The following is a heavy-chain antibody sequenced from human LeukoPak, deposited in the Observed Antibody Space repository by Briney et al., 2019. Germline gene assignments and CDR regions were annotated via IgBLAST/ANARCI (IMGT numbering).Heavy chain of an antibody. CDR1: GDSVSSNNTA. V-gene: IGHV6-1*01. Sequence: SQTLSLTCAISGDSVSSNNTAWSWIRQSPSRGLEWLGRTYSRSKWYNDYAISVKSRITINPDTSKNQFSLQLNSVTPEDTAVYYCARVGYHDSSGKADTAFDIWGQGTMVTVSS. D-gene: IGHD3-22*01. CDR2: TYSRSKWYN. CDR3: ARVGYHDSSGKADTAFDI. J-gene: IGHJ3*02.